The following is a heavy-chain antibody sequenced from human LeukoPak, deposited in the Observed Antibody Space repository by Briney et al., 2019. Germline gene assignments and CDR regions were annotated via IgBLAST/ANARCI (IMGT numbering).Heavy chain of an antibody. CDR2: ISYDGSNK. V-gene: IGHV3-30*03. J-gene: IGHJ6*03. Sequence: PGGSLRLSCAASGFTFSSYDMHWVRQAPGMGLEWVAIISYDGSNKYYTDSVKGRISISRDNSKNTLYLQMNSLRAEDTAVYYCSLAYYYYMDVWGKGTTVTVSS. CDR1: GFTFSSYD. D-gene: IGHD3-3*02. CDR3: SLAYYYYMDV.